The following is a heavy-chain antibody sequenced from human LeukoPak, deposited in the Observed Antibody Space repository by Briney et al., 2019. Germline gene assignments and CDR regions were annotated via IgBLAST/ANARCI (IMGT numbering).Heavy chain of an antibody. CDR3: ARGGCSGGSCFEVGLHYYYGMDV. D-gene: IGHD2-15*01. CDR1: GLTFSSYD. CDR2: IGTAGDT. J-gene: IGHJ6*02. V-gene: IGHV3-13*04. Sequence: PGGSLRLSCAASGLTFSSYDMHWVRQATGKGLEWLSAIGTAGDTYYPGSVKGRFTISRENAKNFLYLQMNSLRAGDTAVYYCARGGCSGGSCFEVGLHYYYGMDVWGQGTTVTVSS.